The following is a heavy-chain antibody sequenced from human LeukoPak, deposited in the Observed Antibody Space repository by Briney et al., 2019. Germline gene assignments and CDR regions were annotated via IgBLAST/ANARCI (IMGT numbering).Heavy chain of an antibody. Sequence: PGGSLRLSCAASGFTFSSYAMHWVRQAPGKGLEWVANIKQDGSEKYYVDSVKGRFTISRDNAKNSLYLQMNSLRAEDTAVYYCARWPYGDYFDYWGQGTLVTVSS. CDR2: IKQDGSEK. CDR1: GFTFSSYA. D-gene: IGHD4-17*01. V-gene: IGHV3-7*01. J-gene: IGHJ4*02. CDR3: ARWPYGDYFDY.